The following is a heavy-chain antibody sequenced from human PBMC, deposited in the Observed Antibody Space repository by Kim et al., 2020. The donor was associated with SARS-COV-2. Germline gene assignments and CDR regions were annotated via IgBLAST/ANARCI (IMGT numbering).Heavy chain of an antibody. J-gene: IGHJ3*02. V-gene: IGHV4-34*01. CDR2: INHSGST. CDR3: ARGRQWELLRSDAFDI. D-gene: IGHD1-26*01. Sequence: SETLSLTCAVYGGSFSGYYWSWIRQPPGKGLEWIGEINHSGSTNYNPSLKSRVTISVDTSKNQFSLKLSSVTAADTAVYYCARGRQWELLRSDAFDIWGQGTMVTVSS. CDR1: GGSFSGYY.